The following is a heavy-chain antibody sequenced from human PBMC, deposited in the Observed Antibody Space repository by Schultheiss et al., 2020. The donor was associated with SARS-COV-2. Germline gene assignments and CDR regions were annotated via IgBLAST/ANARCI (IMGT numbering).Heavy chain of an antibody. CDR1: GCTFPTYW. V-gene: IGHV3-30*03. J-gene: IGHJ3*02. CDR3: ASEYSGYDSGSDAFDI. Sequence: GGSLRLSCVVSGCTFPTYWMRWVRQAPGKGLEWVAVISYDGSNKYYADSVKGRFTISRDNSKNTLYLQMGSLRAEDTAVYYCASEYSGYDSGSDAFDIWGQGTMVTVSS. CDR2: ISYDGSNK. D-gene: IGHD5-12*01.